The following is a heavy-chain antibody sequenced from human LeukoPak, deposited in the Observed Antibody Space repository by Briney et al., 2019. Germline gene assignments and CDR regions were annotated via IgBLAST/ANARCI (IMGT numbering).Heavy chain of an antibody. CDR1: GFTFSSYA. J-gene: IGHJ4*02. Sequence: GASLRLSCAASGFTFSSYAMSWVRQAPGKGLEWVSAISGSGGSTYYADPVKGRFTISRDNSKNTLYLQKYSLRAGDTAVDYWAKDGPIVVYQFGYWGQGTLVTVSS. CDR2: ISGSGGST. V-gene: IGHV3-23*01. D-gene: IGHD3-22*01. CDR3: AKDGPIVVYQFGY.